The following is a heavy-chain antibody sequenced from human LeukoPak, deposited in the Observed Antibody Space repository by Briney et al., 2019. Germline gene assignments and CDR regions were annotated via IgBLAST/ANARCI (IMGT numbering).Heavy chain of an antibody. V-gene: IGHV3-53*01. CDR1: GFTVSSNY. J-gene: IGHJ4*02. Sequence: PGGSLRLSCAASGFTVSSNYMSWVRQAPGKGLEWVSVIYSGGSTYYADSVKGRFTISRDNSKNTLYLQMNSLRAEDTAVYYRARAQAAAAFPLDYWGQGTLVTVSS. D-gene: IGHD6-13*01. CDR3: ARAQAAAAFPLDY. CDR2: IYSGGST.